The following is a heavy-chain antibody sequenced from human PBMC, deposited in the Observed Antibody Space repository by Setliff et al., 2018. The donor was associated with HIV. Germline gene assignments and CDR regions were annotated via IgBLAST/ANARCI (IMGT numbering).Heavy chain of an antibody. Sequence: ASVKVSCKISGYTLTELPMHWVGQAPGKGLEWMGGFDPEDGETIYAQKFQGRVTMTEDTSTNTAYMELSSLGSDDTAVYYCAKTSPKDGYSSDFWGQGTPVTVS. CDR1: GYTLTELP. J-gene: IGHJ4*02. V-gene: IGHV1-24*01. CDR3: AKTSPKDGYSSDF. CDR2: FDPEDGET. D-gene: IGHD4-4*01.